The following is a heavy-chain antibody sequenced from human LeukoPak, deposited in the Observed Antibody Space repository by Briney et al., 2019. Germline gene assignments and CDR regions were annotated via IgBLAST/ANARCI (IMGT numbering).Heavy chain of an antibody. CDR1: GFTFSSYA. Sequence: GGSLRLSCAASGFTFSSYAMNWVRQAPGKGLEWVGYISPTGSTIFYADSVKGRFTLSRDNADNSLYLRMNSLRVEDTALYYCVRGGWRIIETGGDSWGQGTLVAVSS. D-gene: IGHD2-15*01. J-gene: IGHJ4*02. CDR2: ISPTGSTI. CDR3: VRGGWRIIETGGDS. V-gene: IGHV3-48*04.